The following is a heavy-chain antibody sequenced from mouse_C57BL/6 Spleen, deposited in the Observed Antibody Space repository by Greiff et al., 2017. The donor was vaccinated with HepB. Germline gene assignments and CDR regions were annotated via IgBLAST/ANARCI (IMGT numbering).Heavy chain of an antibody. CDR2: ISYDGSN. V-gene: IGHV3-6*01. CDR1: GYSITSGYY. CDR3: ARDKGNFDY. J-gene: IGHJ2*01. Sequence: EVKLEESGPGLVKPSQSLSLTCSVTGYSITSGYYWKWIRQFPGNKLEWMGYISYDGSNNYNPSLKNRISITRDTSKNQFFLKLNSVTTEDTATYYCARDKGNFDYWGQGTTLTVSS.